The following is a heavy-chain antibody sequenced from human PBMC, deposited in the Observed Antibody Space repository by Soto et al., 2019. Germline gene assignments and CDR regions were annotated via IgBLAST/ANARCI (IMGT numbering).Heavy chain of an antibody. J-gene: IGHJ6*02. CDR3: ASAAREYYYYGMDV. CDR1: GFTFSSYP. CDR2: ISGSGGST. V-gene: IGHV3-23*01. Sequence: GGSLRLSCAASGFTFSSYPMSWVRQAPGKGLEWVSAISGSGGSTYYADSVKGRFTISRDNSKNTLYLQMNSLRAEDTAVYYCASAAREYYYYGMDVWGQGTTVTVSS.